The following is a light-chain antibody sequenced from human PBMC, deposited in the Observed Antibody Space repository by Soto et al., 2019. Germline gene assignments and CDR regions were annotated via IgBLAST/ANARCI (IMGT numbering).Light chain of an antibody. CDR3: QQRHMWPNT. CDR1: QSFRCL. V-gene: IGKV3-11*01. CDR2: DAY. J-gene: IGKJ5*01. Sequence: EIVMTQSPSTLSVSPGERTTLSCRASQSFRCLLAWYQHKPCQAPRLLIYDAYNRATGIPPRFSGSGSGTDFTLTISSLEPEDSAVYYCQQRHMWPNTFGQGTRLEIK.